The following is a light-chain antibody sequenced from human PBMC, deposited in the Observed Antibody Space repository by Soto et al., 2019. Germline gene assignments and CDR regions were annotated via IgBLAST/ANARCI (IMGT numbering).Light chain of an antibody. J-gene: IGKJ4*01. Sequence: DIQMTQSPSTLSASVGDRVTITCRASQSISTWLAWYQQKPGKAPKLLIYKASSLEGGVPSRFSGSGSGTEFNITISRLQPDDFATYNCQQYNTYPLTFGGGTTVDIK. CDR1: QSISTW. V-gene: IGKV1-5*03. CDR2: KAS. CDR3: QQYNTYPLT.